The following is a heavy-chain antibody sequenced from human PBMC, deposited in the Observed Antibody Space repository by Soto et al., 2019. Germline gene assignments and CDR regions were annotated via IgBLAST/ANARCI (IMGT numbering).Heavy chain of an antibody. Sequence: ASVKVSCKASGYTFTSYYMHWVRQSPGQGLEWMGIINPSGGSTSYAQKLQGRVTMTRDTSTSTVYMELSSLRSEDTAVYYCATDHGQSCPAARQDYYYYYAMDVWGQRNMVTVSS. CDR3: ATDHGQSCPAARQDYYYYYAMDV. J-gene: IGHJ6*02. CDR2: INPSGGST. V-gene: IGHV1-46*04. D-gene: IGHD2-2*01. CDR1: GYTFTSYY.